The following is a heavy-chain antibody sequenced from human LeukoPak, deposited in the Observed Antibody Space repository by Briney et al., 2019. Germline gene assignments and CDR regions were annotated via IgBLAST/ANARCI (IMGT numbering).Heavy chain of an antibody. D-gene: IGHD6-13*01. CDR3: ARDRAASFDY. CDR2: IWYDGSNK. CDR1: GNYW. Sequence: GGSLRLSCAASGNYWMHWVRQAPGKGLEWVAVIWYDGSNKYYADSVKGRFTISRDNSKNTLYLQMNSLRAEDTAVYYCARDRAASFDYWGQGTLVTVSS. V-gene: IGHV3-33*08. J-gene: IGHJ4*02.